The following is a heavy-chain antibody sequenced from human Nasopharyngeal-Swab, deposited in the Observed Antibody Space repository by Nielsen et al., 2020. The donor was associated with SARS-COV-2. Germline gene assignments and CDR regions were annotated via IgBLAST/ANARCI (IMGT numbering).Heavy chain of an antibody. CDR1: GFTFISYW. CDR3: ARESSGYDSNYYYGMDV. J-gene: IGHJ6*02. CDR2: LNQVGVEK. Sequence: GGSLNLSCAPSGFTFISYWMTWFRQPPGRGLDGLPTLNQVGVEKYYVDSVKGRFTISRDNAKNSLYLQMNSLRAEDTAVYYCARESSGYDSNYYYGMDVWGQGTTVTVSS. V-gene: IGHV3-7*03. D-gene: IGHD5-12*01.